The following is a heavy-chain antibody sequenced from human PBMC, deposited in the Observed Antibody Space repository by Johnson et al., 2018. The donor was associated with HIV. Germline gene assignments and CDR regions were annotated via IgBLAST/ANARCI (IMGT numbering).Heavy chain of an antibody. CDR1: GFIFDDYG. J-gene: IGHJ3*02. Sequence: EKLVESGGGVVRPGESLRLSCAASGFIFDDYGMSWVRQAPGKGLEWVSAISGSGGSTYYADSVKGRFTISRDNSKNTLYLQMNSLRAEDTAVYYCAKDPPGPVGSHDAFDIWGQGTKVTVSS. D-gene: IGHD1-26*01. CDR2: ISGSGGST. V-gene: IGHV3-23*04. CDR3: AKDPPGPVGSHDAFDI.